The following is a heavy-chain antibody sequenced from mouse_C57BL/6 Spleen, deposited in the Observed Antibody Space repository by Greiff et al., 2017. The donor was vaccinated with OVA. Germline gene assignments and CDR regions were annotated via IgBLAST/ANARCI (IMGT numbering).Heavy chain of an antibody. CDR3: ARLLSVAY. V-gene: IGHV1-82*01. D-gene: IGHD2-12*01. CDR2: IYPGDGDT. Sequence: QVQLQQSGPELVKPGASVKISCKASGYAFSSSWMNWVKQRPGKGLEWIGRIYPGDGDTNYNGKFKGKATLTADKSSSTAYMQLSSLTSEDAAVYFCARLLSVAYWGQGTLVTVSA. J-gene: IGHJ3*01. CDR1: GYAFSSSW.